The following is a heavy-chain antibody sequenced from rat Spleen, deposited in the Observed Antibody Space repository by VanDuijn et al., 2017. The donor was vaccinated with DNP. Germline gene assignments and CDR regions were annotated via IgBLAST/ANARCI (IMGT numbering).Heavy chain of an antibody. CDR3: AKDMEKTSLGRFAY. V-gene: IGHV5S13*01. Sequence: EVQLVESGGGLVQPGRSLKLSCAASGFTYSNYVMAWVRQAPTKGLEWVASISTGGGNTYYRDSVKGRFTISRDNAKNTLYLQMDSLRSEDTATYYCAKDMEKTSLGRFAYWGQGTLVTVSS. CDR1: GFTYSNYV. CDR2: ISTGGGNT. D-gene: IGHD5-1*01. J-gene: IGHJ3*01.